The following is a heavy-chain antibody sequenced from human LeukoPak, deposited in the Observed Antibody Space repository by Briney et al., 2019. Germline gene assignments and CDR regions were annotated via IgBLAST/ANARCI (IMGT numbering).Heavy chain of an antibody. CDR1: GYTFTGYY. CDR3: ARCTVPWRYHRGMDV. D-gene: IGHD1-14*01. V-gene: IGHV3-30*04. J-gene: IGHJ6*02. CDR2: ISYDGSTK. Sequence: SCKASGYTFTGYYMHWVRQAPGKGLEWVTVISYDGSTKNDADSVKGRFTISRDNSKNTVFLEMNSLRPEDTAVYYCARCTVPWRYHRGMDVWGRGTTVTVSS.